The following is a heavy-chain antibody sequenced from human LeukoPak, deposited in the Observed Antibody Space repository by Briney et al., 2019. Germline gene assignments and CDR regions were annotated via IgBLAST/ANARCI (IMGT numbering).Heavy chain of an antibody. CDR3: ARNKRASQAYFDY. Sequence: PGGSLRLSCAASGFTFSSYGMHWVRQAPGKGLEWVAVIWYDGSNKYYADSVKGRFTISRDNSKNTLYLQMNSLRVEDSAVYYCARNKRASQAYFDYWGQGVVVTVSS. V-gene: IGHV3-33*01. CDR2: IWYDGSNK. J-gene: IGHJ4*02. CDR1: GFTFSSYG.